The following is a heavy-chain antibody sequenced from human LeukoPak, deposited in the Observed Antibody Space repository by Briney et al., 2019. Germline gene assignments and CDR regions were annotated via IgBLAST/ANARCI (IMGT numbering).Heavy chain of an antibody. V-gene: IGHV1-2*04. CDR3: ARAGGPTGYCSGGSCYYYGMDV. J-gene: IGHJ6*02. CDR2: INPNSGGT. CDR1: GYTFTGYY. D-gene: IGHD2-15*01. Sequence: ASVKVSCKASGYTFTGYYMHWVRQAPGQGLEWMGWINPNSGGTNYAQKFQGWVTMTRDTSISTAYMELSRLRSDDTAVYYCARAGGPTGYCSGGSCYYYGMDVWGQGTTVTVSS.